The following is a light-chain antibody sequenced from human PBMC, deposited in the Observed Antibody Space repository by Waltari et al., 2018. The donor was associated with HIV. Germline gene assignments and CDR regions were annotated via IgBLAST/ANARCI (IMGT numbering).Light chain of an antibody. CDR2: DVT. V-gene: IGLV2-14*03. CDR3: TSYTVNSGLV. CDR1: SSDGGDFNY. Sequence: QSALTQPASVSGSPGQSITISCTGTSSDGGDFNYVSWYQQQPGTAPKLLMYDVTGRPSGVSNRFSGSKSGNTASLTISGLQTEDESLYYCTSYTVNSGLVFGGGTRLAV. J-gene: IGLJ3*02.